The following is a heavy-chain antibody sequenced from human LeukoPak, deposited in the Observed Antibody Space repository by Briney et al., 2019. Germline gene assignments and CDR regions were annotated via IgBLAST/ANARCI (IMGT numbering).Heavy chain of an antibody. J-gene: IGHJ4*02. CDR2: MNPNSGNT. Sequence: ASVKVSCKASGYTFTGYYMHWVRQAPGQGLEWMGWMNPNSGNTGYAQKFQGRVTMTRDTSISTAYMELSSLGSEDTAVYYCARGGPEGQLRYFDWGQGTLVTVSS. D-gene: IGHD3-9*01. CDR3: ARGGPEGQLRYFD. CDR1: GYTFTGYY. V-gene: IGHV1-8*02.